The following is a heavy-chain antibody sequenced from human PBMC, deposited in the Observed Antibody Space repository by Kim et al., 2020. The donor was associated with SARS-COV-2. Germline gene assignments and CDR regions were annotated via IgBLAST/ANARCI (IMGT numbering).Heavy chain of an antibody. CDR1: GGSFSGYY. V-gene: IGHV4-34*01. Sequence: SETLSLTCAVYGGSFSGYYWSWIRQPPGKGLEWIGEINHSGSTNYNQSLKSRVTISVDTSKNQFSLKLSSVTAADTAVYYCARGEVAVAGTHNWFDPWGQGTLGTVSS. CDR3: ARGEVAVAGTHNWFDP. D-gene: IGHD6-19*01. CDR2: INHSGST. J-gene: IGHJ5*02.